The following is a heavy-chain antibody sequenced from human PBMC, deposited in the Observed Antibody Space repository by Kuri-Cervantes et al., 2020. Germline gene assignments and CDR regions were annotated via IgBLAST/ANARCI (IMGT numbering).Heavy chain of an antibody. CDR2: ISYDGSNK. D-gene: IGHD2-2*01. J-gene: IGHJ6*02. V-gene: IGHV3-30*12. CDR1: GFTFSSYG. CDR3: AKVAIPAGTRGKLAYYYGLDV. Sequence: LSLTCAASGFTFSSYGMHWVRQAPGKGLEWVAVISYDGSNKYYADSVKGRFTISRDNSKNTLYLQMNSLRAEDTAIYYCAKVAIPAGTRGKLAYYYGLDVWGQGTTVTVSS.